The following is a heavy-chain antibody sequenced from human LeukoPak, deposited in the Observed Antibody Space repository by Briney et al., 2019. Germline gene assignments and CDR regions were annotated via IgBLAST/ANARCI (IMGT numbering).Heavy chain of an antibody. V-gene: IGHV1-8*02. D-gene: IGHD5-24*01. CDR3: ATMVGQRWLQLSYYFDY. Sequence: ASVKVSCKASGYTFTSYDINWVRQATGQGLEWMGWMNPNSGNTGYAQKFQGRVTMTRNTSISTAYMELSSLRSEDTAAYYCATMVGQRWLQLSYYFDYWGQGTLVTVSS. CDR2: MNPNSGNT. J-gene: IGHJ4*02. CDR1: GYTFTSYD.